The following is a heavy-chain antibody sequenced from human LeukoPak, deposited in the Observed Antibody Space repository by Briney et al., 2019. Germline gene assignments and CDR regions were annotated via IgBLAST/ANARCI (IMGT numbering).Heavy chain of an antibody. J-gene: IGHJ4*02. V-gene: IGHV4-59*01. CDR3: AREPLPLYYFDC. Sequence: SETLSFTRTVSGGSISSYYWSWIRQPPGKGLEWIGYIFYSGSTNYNPSLKSRVTISVDTSKNQFSLKLSSVTAADTAIYFCAREPLPLYYFDCWGQGTLVTVSP. CDR1: GGSISSYY. CDR2: IFYSGST.